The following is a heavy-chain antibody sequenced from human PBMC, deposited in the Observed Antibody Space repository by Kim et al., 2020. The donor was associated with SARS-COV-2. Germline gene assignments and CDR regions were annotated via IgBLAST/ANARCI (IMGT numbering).Heavy chain of an antibody. D-gene: IGHD3-9*01. J-gene: IGHJ4*02. V-gene: IGHV3-66*02. CDR1: GFTVSSNY. CDR2: IYSGGST. Sequence: GGSLRLSCAASGFTVSSNYMSWVRQAPGKGLEWVSVIYSGGSTYYADSVKGRFTISRDNSKNTLYLQMNSLRAEDTAVYYCARDLNPWLFTYWGQGTLVTVSS. CDR3: ARDLNPWLFTY.